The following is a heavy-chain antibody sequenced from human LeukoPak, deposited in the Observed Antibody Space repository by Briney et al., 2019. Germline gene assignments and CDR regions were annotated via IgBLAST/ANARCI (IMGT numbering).Heavy chain of an antibody. CDR3: ARGKVLAGTPGQNSWDC. Sequence: SETLSLTCTVSGGSISSYYWNWIRQPAGKGLEWMGRIYGSGTTVYSPSLKSRVTTSVDTSKNQFSLRLSSVTAADTAVYYCARGKVLAGTPGQNSWDCWGQGTLVTVSS. D-gene: IGHD6-19*01. CDR1: GGSISSYY. CDR2: IYGSGTT. V-gene: IGHV4-4*07. J-gene: IGHJ4*02.